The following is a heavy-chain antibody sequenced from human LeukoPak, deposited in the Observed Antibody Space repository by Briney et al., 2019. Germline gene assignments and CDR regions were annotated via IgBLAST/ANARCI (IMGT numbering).Heavy chain of an antibody. D-gene: IGHD4-17*01. Sequence: GGSLRLSYATSGFTFSYYWMGWVRQAPGKGLEWVANIKQDGSEKYYVDSVRGRFTISRDNSKNTLYLQMNSLRAEDTAVYYCARAYGDYVDYWGQGTLVTVSS. CDR2: IKQDGSEK. CDR1: GFTFSYYW. CDR3: ARAYGDYVDY. J-gene: IGHJ4*02. V-gene: IGHV3-7*04.